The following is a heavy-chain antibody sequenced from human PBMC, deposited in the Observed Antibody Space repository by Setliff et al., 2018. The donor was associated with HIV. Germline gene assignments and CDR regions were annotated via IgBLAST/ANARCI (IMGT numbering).Heavy chain of an antibody. V-gene: IGHV4-34*01. D-gene: IGHD7-27*01. CDR3: ARGVVNWGSFHRAYSFDY. Sequence: SETLSLTCAVYGGSFSGFYWNWIRQPPGKGLDWIGEINHSGSTTYNPSLRSRVTISLDTSKNQISLKLSSVTAADTAVYYCARGVVNWGSFHRAYSFDYWGQGTLVTV. CDR2: INHSGST. CDR1: GGSFSGFY. J-gene: IGHJ4*02.